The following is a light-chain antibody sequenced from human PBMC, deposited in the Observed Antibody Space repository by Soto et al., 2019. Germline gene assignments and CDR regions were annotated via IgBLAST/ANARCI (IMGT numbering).Light chain of an antibody. CDR2: WAS. CDR3: QQYYSLPYT. Sequence: DIVMTQSPDSLAVSLGERATIDCKSSQSLFYSSNKKNNLAWYQQKPGQPPKLLIYWASTRESGVPDRFSGSGSGTDFTLAISSLQAEDVAIYYCQQYYSLPYTFGQGTKLEMK. V-gene: IGKV4-1*01. CDR1: QSLFYSSNKKNN. J-gene: IGKJ2*01.